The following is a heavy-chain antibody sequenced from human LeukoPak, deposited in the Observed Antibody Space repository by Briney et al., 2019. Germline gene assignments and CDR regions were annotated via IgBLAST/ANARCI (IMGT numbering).Heavy chain of an antibody. V-gene: IGHV4-4*09. CDR1: GDSINTSY. Sequence: LETLSLTCRVSGDSINTSYWSWIRQPPGQALEWIGYINNIGSTNYNPSLKSRVTMSVDTSEKQFSLQLTSVTAADTALYYCARLVEYTTGWYRSYHFDSWGQATRVTVSS. CDR2: INNIGST. D-gene: IGHD6-19*01. CDR3: ARLVEYTTGWYRSYHFDS. J-gene: IGHJ4*02.